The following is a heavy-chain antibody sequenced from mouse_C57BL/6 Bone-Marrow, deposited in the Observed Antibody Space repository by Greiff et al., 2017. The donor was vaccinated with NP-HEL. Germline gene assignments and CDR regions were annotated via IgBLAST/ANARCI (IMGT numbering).Heavy chain of an antibody. CDR1: GYAFSSSW. CDR2: IYPGDGDT. D-gene: IGHD2-4*01. J-gene: IGHJ4*01. CDR3: ASLYYDYDDDY. V-gene: IGHV1-82*01. Sequence: QVQLKESGPELVKPGASVKISCKASGYAFSSSWMNWVKQRPGKGLEWIGRIYPGDGDTNYNGKFKGKATLTADKSSSTAYMQLSSLTSEDSAVYFCASLYYDYDDDYWGQGTSVTVSS.